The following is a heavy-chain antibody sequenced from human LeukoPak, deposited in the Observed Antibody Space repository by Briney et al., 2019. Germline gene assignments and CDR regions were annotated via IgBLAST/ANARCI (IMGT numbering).Heavy chain of an antibody. J-gene: IGHJ4*02. V-gene: IGHV3-23*01. Sequence: GGSLRLSCAASGFTFSSYAMSWVRQAPGKGLEWVSAISGSGGSTYYADSVKGRFTISRDNSKNTLYLQLNSLRAEDTAVYYCAKDSSGFQYYFDYWGQGTLVTVSS. CDR2: ISGSGGST. CDR3: AKDSSGFQYYFDY. CDR1: GFTFSSYA. D-gene: IGHD3-22*01.